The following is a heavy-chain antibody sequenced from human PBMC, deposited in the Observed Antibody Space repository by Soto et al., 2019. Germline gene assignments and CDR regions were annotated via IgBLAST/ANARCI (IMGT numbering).Heavy chain of an antibody. J-gene: IGHJ4*02. D-gene: IGHD3-22*01. CDR2: IRSKANSYAT. Sequence: EVQLVESGGGLVQPGGSLKLSCAASGFTFSGSAMHWVRQASGKGLEWVGRIRSKANSYATAYAASVKGRFTISRDDSKNTAYLQMNSLKTEDTAVYYCTRPHYYDSTVDYWGQGTLVTVSS. CDR1: GFTFSGSA. CDR3: TRPHYYDSTVDY. V-gene: IGHV3-73*02.